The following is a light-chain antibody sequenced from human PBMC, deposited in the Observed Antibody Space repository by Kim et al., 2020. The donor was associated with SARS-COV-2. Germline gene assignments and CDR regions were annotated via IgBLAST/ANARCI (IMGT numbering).Light chain of an antibody. CDR3: QQYINWPPLA. CDR2: GAS. CDR1: QSVSTN. J-gene: IGKJ4*01. V-gene: IGKV3-15*01. Sequence: SPGERATRSCRASQSVSTNLAWYQQKPGQAPRLLIYGASTRATGVPARFSGSGSGTEFTLTISSLQSEDFAVYYCQQYINWPPLAFGGGTKVEIK.